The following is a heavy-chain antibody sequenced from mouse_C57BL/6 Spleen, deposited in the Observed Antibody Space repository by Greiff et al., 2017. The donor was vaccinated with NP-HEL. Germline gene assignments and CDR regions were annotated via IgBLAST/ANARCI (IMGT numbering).Heavy chain of an antibody. CDR2: INPSTGGT. CDR3: ARRGTVVDWYFDV. J-gene: IGHJ1*03. V-gene: IGHV1-42*01. CDR1: GYSFTGYY. D-gene: IGHD1-1*01. Sequence: EVQLQQSGPELVKPGASVKISCKASGYSFTGYYMNWVKQSPEKSLEWIGEINPSTGGTTYNQKFKAKATLTVDKSSSTAYMQLKSLTSEDSAVYYCARRGTVVDWYFDVWGTGTTVTVSS.